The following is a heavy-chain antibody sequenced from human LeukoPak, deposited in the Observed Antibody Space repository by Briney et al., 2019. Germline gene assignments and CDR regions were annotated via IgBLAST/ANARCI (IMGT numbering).Heavy chain of an antibody. V-gene: IGHV4-34*01. D-gene: IGHD6-19*01. CDR3: ARLHLVSSGWYPMADS. CDR1: GGSFSGYY. CDR2: INHSGST. Sequence: PSETLSLTCAVYGGSFSGYYWSWIRQPPGKGLEWLGEINHSGSTNYNPSLKSRVTISVDTSKNQFSLKLSSVTAADTAVYYCARLHLVSSGWYPMADSWGQGTLVTVSS. J-gene: IGHJ4*02.